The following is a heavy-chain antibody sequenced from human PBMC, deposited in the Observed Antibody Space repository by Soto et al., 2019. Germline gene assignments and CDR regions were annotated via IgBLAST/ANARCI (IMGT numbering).Heavy chain of an antibody. CDR3: AKDLGYSSGWADY. J-gene: IGHJ4*02. CDR1: GFPFSSYA. V-gene: IGHV3-23*01. D-gene: IGHD6-19*01. CDR2: ISGSGGST. Sequence: EVQLFESGGGFVQPGGSLRLSCAASGFPFSSYAMSWVRQAPGKGLEWFSAISGSGGSTYYADSVKGRFTISRDNSKNTLYLQMNSLRADDTAVYYCAKDLGYSSGWADYLGQGTLVTVSS.